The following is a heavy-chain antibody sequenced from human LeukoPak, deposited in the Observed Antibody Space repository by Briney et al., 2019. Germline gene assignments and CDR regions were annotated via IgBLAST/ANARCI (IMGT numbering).Heavy chain of an antibody. V-gene: IGHV4-59*08. Sequence: SETLSLTCTVSGGSISSYYWSWIRQPPGKGLEWIGYIYYSGSTNYNPSLKSRVTISVDTSKNQFSLKLSSVTAADTAVYYCARATAVAGTPFDYWGQGTLVTVSS. CDR3: ARATAVAGTPFDY. CDR1: GGSISSYY. CDR2: IYYSGST. D-gene: IGHD6-19*01. J-gene: IGHJ4*02.